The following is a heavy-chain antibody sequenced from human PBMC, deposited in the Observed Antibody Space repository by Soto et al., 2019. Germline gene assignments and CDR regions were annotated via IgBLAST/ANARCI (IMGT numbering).Heavy chain of an antibody. Sequence: PSETLSLTCAVSGGSISSSNWWSWVRQPPGKGLEWIGEIYHSGSTNYNPSLKSRVTISVDKSRNQFSLKLSSVTAADTAVYYCASPHWGNGGYDPLLLDYSGMDVWGKGTTVTVSS. CDR3: ASPHWGNGGYDPLLLDYSGMDV. J-gene: IGHJ6*04. CDR1: GGSISSSNW. CDR2: IYHSGST. D-gene: IGHD5-12*01. V-gene: IGHV4-4*02.